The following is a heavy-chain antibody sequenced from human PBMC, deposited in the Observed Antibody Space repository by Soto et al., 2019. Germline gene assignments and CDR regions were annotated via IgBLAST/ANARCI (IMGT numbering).Heavy chain of an antibody. V-gene: IGHV3-23*01. D-gene: IGHD2-8*02. Sequence: PGGSLRLSCAVSVFIFSSYDMSWVRQAPGKGLEWVSTILVGGSTHYEDSVTGRFTISRDTSKNTVYLQMNSLTAGDTAFYYCAKATATGGGAFEIYGQGTMVTVSS. J-gene: IGHJ3*02. CDR1: VFIFSSYD. CDR2: ILVGGST. CDR3: AKATATGGGAFEI.